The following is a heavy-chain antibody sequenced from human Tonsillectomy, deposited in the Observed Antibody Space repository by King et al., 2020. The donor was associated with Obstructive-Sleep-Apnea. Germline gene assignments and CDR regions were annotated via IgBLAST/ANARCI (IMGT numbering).Heavy chain of an antibody. CDR2: IRYDGSNK. CDR3: AKDNPTYTALPYGVVY. J-gene: IGHJ4*02. V-gene: IGHV3-30*02. D-gene: IGHD5-18*01. Sequence: QLVQSGGGVVQPGGALRLSCEVFVFTFTIYGMHWVRQAPGKGLEWLAFIRYDGSNKYYAAYVKGRFTISRDNSKNTLSLQMTSLRAEDTAVYYCAKDNPTYTALPYGVVYWGQGTLVTVSS. CDR1: VFTFTIYG.